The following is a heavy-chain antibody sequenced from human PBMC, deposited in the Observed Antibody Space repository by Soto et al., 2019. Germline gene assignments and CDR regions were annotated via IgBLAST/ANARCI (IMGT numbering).Heavy chain of an antibody. CDR1: GGSIRTYY. J-gene: IGHJ4*02. V-gene: IGHV4-59*01. D-gene: IGHD1-26*01. Sequence: SETLSLTCSVSGGSIRTYYWTWIRQPPGKGLEWIAYIYSSGNTNYNPSLKSRVTISVDTSKSQFSLKLTSVTAADMAVYYCARYSVTYFDYWGQGALVTVSS. CDR2: IYSSGNT. CDR3: ARYSVTYFDY.